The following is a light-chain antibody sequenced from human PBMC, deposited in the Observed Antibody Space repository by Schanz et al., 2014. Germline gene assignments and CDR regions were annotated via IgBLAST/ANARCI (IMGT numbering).Light chain of an antibody. CDR2: RNN. CDR1: SSNIGAAYD. J-gene: IGLJ2*01. Sequence: QSVLTQPPSASGAPGQRVTISCTGNSSNIGAAYDVHWYQHLPRRAPKLLIYRNNQRPSGVPDRFSGSKSGTSASLAISGLQSEDEAVYYCSSYAGSNNLVFGGGTKVTVL. V-gene: IGLV1-40*01. CDR3: SSYAGSNNLV.